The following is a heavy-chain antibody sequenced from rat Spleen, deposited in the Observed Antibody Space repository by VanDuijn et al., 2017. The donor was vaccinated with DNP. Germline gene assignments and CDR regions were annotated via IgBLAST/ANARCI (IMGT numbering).Heavy chain of an antibody. Sequence: QVHLKESGPGLVQTTQTLSVTCTVSGFSLTSYGVHWVRQAPGKGLEWMGIIWGDGSTNYNSALKSRLSISRDTSKSQVFLAMNSLQTDDTAVYYCVGGWFAYWGQGTLVTVSS. V-gene: IGHV2-77*01. CDR3: VGGWFAY. CDR1: GFSLTSYG. CDR2: IWGDGST. J-gene: IGHJ3*01.